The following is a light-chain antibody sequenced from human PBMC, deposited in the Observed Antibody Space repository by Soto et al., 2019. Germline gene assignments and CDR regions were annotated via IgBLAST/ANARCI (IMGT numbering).Light chain of an antibody. Sequence: DIQMTQSPSTLSASVGDRVTITCRASQTISTLLAWYQQRPGKAPNLLIYKASSLESGVPSRFSGSGSGTEFTLTIRSLQPDDFATYFCQQYSTYPWTFGQATKVEVK. CDR2: KAS. CDR1: QTISTL. V-gene: IGKV1-5*03. J-gene: IGKJ1*01. CDR3: QQYSTYPWT.